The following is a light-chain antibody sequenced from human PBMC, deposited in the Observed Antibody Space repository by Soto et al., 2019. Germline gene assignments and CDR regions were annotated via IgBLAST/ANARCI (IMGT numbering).Light chain of an antibody. J-gene: IGKJ2*01. CDR3: QLYNSYQNT. CDR2: DAS. V-gene: IGKV1-5*01. CDR1: QNISTW. Sequence: DIQMTQSPSTLSASVGDRVTISCRASQNISTWLAWYQQIPGKAPKFLIYDASTLESGVPSRFNGSGSGTEFTLTISSLQPDDFATYYCQLYNSYQNTFGQGTKLEIK.